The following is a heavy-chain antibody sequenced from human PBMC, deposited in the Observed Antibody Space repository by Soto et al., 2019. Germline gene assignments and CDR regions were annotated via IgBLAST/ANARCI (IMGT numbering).Heavy chain of an antibody. CDR2: VYHTGNT. D-gene: IGHD1-20*01. CDR1: GVSITPYC. CDR3: AREQYNWKL. J-gene: IGHJ4*02. Sequence: SETLSLTCTVSGVSITPYCWTWIRHPPGKGLEWIGYVYHTGNTYYNPSLKSRVTISLDKSKNQVSLRLKSVTAADKAVYYCAREQYNWKLWGQGTLVTVYS. V-gene: IGHV4-59*01.